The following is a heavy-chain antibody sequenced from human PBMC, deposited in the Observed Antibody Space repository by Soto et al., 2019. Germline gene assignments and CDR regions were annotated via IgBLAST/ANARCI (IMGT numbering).Heavy chain of an antibody. CDR3: AKSLFEYSYGYIY. CDR1: GFTFSSYG. J-gene: IGHJ4*02. Sequence: PGGSLRLSCAASGFTFSSYGMHWVRQAPGKGLEWVAVISYDGSNKYYADSVKGRFTISRDNSKNTLYLQMNSLRAEDTAVYYCAKSLFEYSYGYIYWGQGTLVTVPQ. V-gene: IGHV3-30*18. CDR2: ISYDGSNK. D-gene: IGHD5-18*01.